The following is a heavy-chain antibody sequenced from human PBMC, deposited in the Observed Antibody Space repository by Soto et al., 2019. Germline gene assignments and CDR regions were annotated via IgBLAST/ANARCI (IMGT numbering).Heavy chain of an antibody. V-gene: IGHV1-3*01. CDR3: ARDLGGWTDY. J-gene: IGHJ4*02. CDR1: GYTFTNYA. Sequence: QVQVVQSGAEVKKPEASVKVSCKASGYTFTNYAMQWVRQAPGQRPEWMGWINAGNGNTKYSQKFQGRVTITRDTSASTAYMELSSLRSEDTAVYYCARDLGGWTDYWGQGTLVTVSS. CDR2: INAGNGNT. D-gene: IGHD6-19*01.